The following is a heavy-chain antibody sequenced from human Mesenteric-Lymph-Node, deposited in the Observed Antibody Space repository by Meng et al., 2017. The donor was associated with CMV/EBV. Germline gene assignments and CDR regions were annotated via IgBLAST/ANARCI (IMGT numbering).Heavy chain of an antibody. J-gene: IGHJ4*02. D-gene: IGHD3-3*01. V-gene: IGHV1-46*01. CDR2: IYPSDGST. Sequence: SCKTSGYSSTKYYIHWMQQAPGQGLEWLGVIYPSDGSTKSAQRFQDRVTMTRDTSTSTVYMELSSLRSEDTAVYYCATDGGHHDFDYWGQGTLVTVSS. CDR1: GYSSTKYY. CDR3: ATDGGHHDFDY.